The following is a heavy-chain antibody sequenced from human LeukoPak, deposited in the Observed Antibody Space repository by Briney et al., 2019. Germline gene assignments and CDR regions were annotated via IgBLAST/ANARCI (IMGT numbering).Heavy chain of an antibody. V-gene: IGHV4-59*12. D-gene: IGHD4-17*01. CDR1: GGSISSYY. CDR2: IYSSGST. Sequence: SETLSLTCTVSGGSISSYYWSWIRQPPGKGLEWIGYIYSSGSTNYNPSLKSRITISVDTSKNQFSLKLSSVTAADTAVYYCARGYGRSGFNWFDPWGQGTLVTVSS. CDR3: ARGYGRSGFNWFDP. J-gene: IGHJ5*02.